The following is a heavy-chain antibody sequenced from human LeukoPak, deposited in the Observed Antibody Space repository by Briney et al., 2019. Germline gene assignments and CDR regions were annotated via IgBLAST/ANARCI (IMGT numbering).Heavy chain of an antibody. J-gene: IGHJ5*02. CDR3: AKDREFGVVILLFDP. Sequence: SGGSLRLSCAASGFTFSSYAMSWVRQAPGKVLQWVSGTSGSGGSTYYADSVKGRFTISRDNSKNTLYLQMNSLRAEDTAVYYCAKDREFGVVILLFDPWGQGTLVTVSS. CDR1: GFTFSSYA. D-gene: IGHD3-3*01. V-gene: IGHV3-23*01. CDR2: TSGSGGST.